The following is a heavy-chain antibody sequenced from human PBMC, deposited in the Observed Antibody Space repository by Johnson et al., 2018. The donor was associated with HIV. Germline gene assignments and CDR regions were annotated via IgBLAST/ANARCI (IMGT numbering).Heavy chain of an antibody. Sequence: QVLLVESGGGSVKSGGSLRVSCAASGFTFSNAWMSWVRQAPGKGLEWVAVISYDGSNKYYADSVKGRFTISRDNSKNTLYLQMNSLRAEDTAVYYCAKHPDAFDIWGQGTMVTVSS. CDR2: ISYDGSNK. CDR1: GFTFSNAW. CDR3: AKHPDAFDI. J-gene: IGHJ3*02. V-gene: IGHV3-30*18.